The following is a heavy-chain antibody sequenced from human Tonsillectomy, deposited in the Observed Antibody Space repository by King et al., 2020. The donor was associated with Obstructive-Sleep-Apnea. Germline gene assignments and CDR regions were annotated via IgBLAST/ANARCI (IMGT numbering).Heavy chain of an antibody. Sequence: VQLQESGPGLVKPSETLSLTCTVSGYSISSGYYWGWIRQPPGKGLEWIGSIYHSGSTYYNPSLKSLVTISVDTSKNQFSLKLSSVTAADTAVYYCARDEGNYCSSTRCYRYYYYGMDVWGQGTTVTVSS. CDR3: ARDEGNYCSSTRCYRYYYYGMDV. J-gene: IGHJ6*02. V-gene: IGHV4-38-2*02. CDR2: IYHSGST. D-gene: IGHD2-2*01. CDR1: GYSISSGYY.